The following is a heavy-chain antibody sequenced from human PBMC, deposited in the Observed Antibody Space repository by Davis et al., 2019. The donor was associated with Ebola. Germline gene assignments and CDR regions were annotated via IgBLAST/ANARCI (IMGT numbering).Heavy chain of an antibody. J-gene: IGHJ4*02. CDR3: ASSWLKLGGDY. CDR1: GFTFNNYA. V-gene: IGHV3-53*01. D-gene: IGHD5-24*01. Sequence: GESLKISCAASGFTFNNYAMSWFRQAPGKGLKWVSVIYSGGSTYYADSVKGRFTISRDNSKNTLYLQMNSLRAEDTAVYYCASSWLKLGGDYWGQGTLVTVSS. CDR2: IYSGGST.